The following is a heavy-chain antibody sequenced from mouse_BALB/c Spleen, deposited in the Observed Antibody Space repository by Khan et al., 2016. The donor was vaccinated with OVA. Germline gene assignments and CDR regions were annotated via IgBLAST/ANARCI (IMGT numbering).Heavy chain of an antibody. CDR2: VSTGGHYT. J-gene: IGHJ3*01. D-gene: IGHD1-1*01. CDR3: ARLAYYYDSEGFAY. V-gene: IGHV5-6*01. Sequence: EVQLQESGGDVVKPGGSLKLSCAASGFTFSTYGMSWVRQTPDKRLEWVATVSTGGHYTYYSDTVKGRFTISRDNAKNTLYLQMSSLKSEDTAMFYWARLAYYYDSEGFAYWGQGTLVTVSA. CDR1: GFTFSTYG.